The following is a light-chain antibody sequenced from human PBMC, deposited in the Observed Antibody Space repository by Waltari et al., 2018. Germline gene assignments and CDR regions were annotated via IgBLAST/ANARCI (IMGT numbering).Light chain of an antibody. CDR3: HSRDASGVAGS. CDR2: DKK. V-gene: IGLV3-19*01. CDR1: SLRSYY. Sequence: SSELTQDPAVSVAMGQTVRITCQGDSLRSYYASWYQQRPGQAPILVIYDKKNRPSGVPDRFSGSSSHNTGSLTITGAQAEDEASYYCHSRDASGVAGSFGGGTKLTVL. J-gene: IGLJ2*01.